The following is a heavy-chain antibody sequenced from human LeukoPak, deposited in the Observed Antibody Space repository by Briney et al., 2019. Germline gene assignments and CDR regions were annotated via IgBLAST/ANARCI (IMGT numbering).Heavy chain of an antibody. Sequence: ASVKVSCKASGGTFSSYAISWVRQAPGQGLEWMGGIIPIFGTANYAQKFQGRVTITADESTSTAYMELSSLRSEDTAVYYCVMLMVYASVKNAFDIWGQGTMVTVSS. D-gene: IGHD2-8*01. CDR3: VMLMVYASVKNAFDI. V-gene: IGHV1-69*13. J-gene: IGHJ3*02. CDR2: IIPIFGTA. CDR1: GGTFSSYA.